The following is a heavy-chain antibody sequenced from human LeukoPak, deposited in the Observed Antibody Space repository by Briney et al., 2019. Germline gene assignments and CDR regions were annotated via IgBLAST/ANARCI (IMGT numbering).Heavy chain of an antibody. D-gene: IGHD6-19*01. CDR2: IYDGDNT. J-gene: IGHJ4*02. CDR1: RFTVTNSY. V-gene: IGHV3-66*01. Sequence: SGGSLRLSCAASRFTVTNSYMSWVRQAPGKGLEWVSVIYDGDNTNYPDSVKGRFTISRDSSKNTLYLQMNSLRADDTAVYFCGRASQWLAFDNWGQGTLVTVSS. CDR3: GRASQWLAFDN.